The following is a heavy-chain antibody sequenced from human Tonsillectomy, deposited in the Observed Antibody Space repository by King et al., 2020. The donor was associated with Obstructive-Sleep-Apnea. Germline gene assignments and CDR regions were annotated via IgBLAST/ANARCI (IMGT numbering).Heavy chain of an antibody. V-gene: IGHV3-30-3*01. CDR2: ISYDGSNK. Sequence: VQLVEAGGGVFQPGRSLRLSCAASGFTFSNYAMHCVRQAPGKVLEWVAVISYDGSNKYYADSVKGRFTISRDNSKHTQYLQMNSLRAEDSAVYYCPREQYADYYFDYWGQGTLVTVSS. D-gene: IGHD4-17*01. CDR1: GFTFSNYA. J-gene: IGHJ4*02. CDR3: PREQYADYYFDY.